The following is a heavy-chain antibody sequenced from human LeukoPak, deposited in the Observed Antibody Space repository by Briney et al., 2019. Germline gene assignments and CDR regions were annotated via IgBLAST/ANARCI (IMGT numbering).Heavy chain of an antibody. CDR3: ARHSELTGYNWFDP. J-gene: IGHJ5*02. Sequence: SVKVSCKASGGTFSSYAISWVRQAPGQGLEWMGGIIPIFGTANYAQKSQGRVTITADESTSTAYMELSSLRSEDTAVYYCARHSELTGYNWFDPWGQGTLVTVSS. CDR2: IIPIFGTA. D-gene: IGHD7-27*01. CDR1: GGTFSSYA. V-gene: IGHV1-69*01.